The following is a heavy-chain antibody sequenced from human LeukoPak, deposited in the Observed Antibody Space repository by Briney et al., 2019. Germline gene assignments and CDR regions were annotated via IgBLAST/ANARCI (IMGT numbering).Heavy chain of an antibody. CDR3: ATQSIAVAGPFDY. D-gene: IGHD6-19*01. J-gene: IGHJ4*02. Sequence: KPGESLKISCKVSGYSFTTYWIGWVRQMPGKGLEWMGIIYPGDSDTRYSPSFQGQVTISADKSISAAYLQWSSLKASDTAIYYCATQSIAVAGPFDYWGQGTLVTVSS. CDR1: GYSFTTYW. V-gene: IGHV5-51*01. CDR2: IYPGDSDT.